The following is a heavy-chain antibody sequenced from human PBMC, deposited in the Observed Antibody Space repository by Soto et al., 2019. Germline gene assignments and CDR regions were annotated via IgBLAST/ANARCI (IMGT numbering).Heavy chain of an antibody. CDR3: ARDLCSSTSCPRGMDV. J-gene: IGHJ6*02. V-gene: IGHV4-31*03. CDR2: IYYSGST. Sequence: SETLSLTCTVSGGSISSGGYYWSWIRQHPGKGLEWIGYIYYSGSTYYNPSLKSRVTISVDTSKNQFSLKLSSVTAADTAVYYCARDLCSSTSCPRGMDVWGQGTTVNVSS. D-gene: IGHD2-2*01. CDR1: GGSISSGGYY.